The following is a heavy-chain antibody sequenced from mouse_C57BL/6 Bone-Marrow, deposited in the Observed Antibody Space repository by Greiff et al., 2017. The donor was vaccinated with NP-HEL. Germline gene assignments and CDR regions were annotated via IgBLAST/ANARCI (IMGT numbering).Heavy chain of an antibody. J-gene: IGHJ4*01. Sequence: QVQLQQSGAELVRPGTSVKMSCKASGYTFTNYWIGWAKQRPGHGLEWIGDIYTGGGYTNYNEKFKGKATLTADQSSSTAYMQFSSLTSEDSAIYYCARNYDGYYCAMDFWGQGTSVTVSS. CDR3: ARNYDGYYCAMDF. CDR2: IYTGGGYT. CDR1: GYTFTNYW. D-gene: IGHD2-3*01. V-gene: IGHV1-63*01.